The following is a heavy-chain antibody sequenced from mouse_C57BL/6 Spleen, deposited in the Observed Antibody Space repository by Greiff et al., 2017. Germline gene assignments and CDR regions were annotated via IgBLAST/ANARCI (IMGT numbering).Heavy chain of an antibody. D-gene: IGHD1-1*01. Sequence: VQLQQSGAELVKPGASVKLSCTASGFNIKDYYMPWVKQRTEQGLEWIGRIDPEDGETKYAPKFQGKATITADTSSNTAYLQLSSLTSEDTAVYYCALNYYGSSPWFAYWGQGTLVTVSA. CDR1: GFNIKDYY. V-gene: IGHV14-2*01. CDR3: ALNYYGSSPWFAY. CDR2: IDPEDGET. J-gene: IGHJ3*01.